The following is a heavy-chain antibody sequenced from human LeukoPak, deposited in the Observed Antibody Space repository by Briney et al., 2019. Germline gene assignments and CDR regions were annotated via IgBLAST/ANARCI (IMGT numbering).Heavy chain of an antibody. D-gene: IGHD3-22*01. V-gene: IGHV4-39*01. J-gene: IGHJ3*02. CDR2: IYYTGNT. CDR1: GGSIGSSTYY. Sequence: KPSETLSLTCTVSGGSIGSSTYYWGWIRQPPGKGLEWIGSIYYTGNTYYNPSLKSRVTIYVDTSQNQFSLKLSSVTAADTAVYYCARRVEDYYDSSGYYPDAFDIWGQGTMVTVSS. CDR3: ARRVEDYYDSSGYYPDAFDI.